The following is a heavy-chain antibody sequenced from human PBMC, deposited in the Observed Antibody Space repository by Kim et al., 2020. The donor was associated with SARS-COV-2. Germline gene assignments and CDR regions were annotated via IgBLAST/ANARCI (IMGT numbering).Heavy chain of an antibody. Sequence: SETLSLTCAVYGGSFSGYYWSWIRQPPGKGLEWIGEINHSGSTNYNPSLKSRVTISVDTSKNQFSLKLSSVTAADTAVYYCARGPPRGSGLWFGDHPYYFDYWGQGTLVTVSS. V-gene: IGHV4-34*01. CDR2: INHSGST. J-gene: IGHJ4*02. D-gene: IGHD3-10*01. CDR3: ARGPPRGSGLWFGDHPYYFDY. CDR1: GGSFSGYY.